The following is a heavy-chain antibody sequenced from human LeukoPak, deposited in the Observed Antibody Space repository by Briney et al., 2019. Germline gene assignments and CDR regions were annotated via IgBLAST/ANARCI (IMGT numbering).Heavy chain of an antibody. J-gene: IGHJ3*02. CDR3: ARNRVAAAPGYDPFDI. CDR2: ICPGDSHT. D-gene: IGHD6-13*01. Sequence: GSLKISRKGSGYSFTNYWIGRVRPMHGKGLAWMGMICPGDSHTRYSPSFQGQVTISADNSISTAYLQWSSLKASDTAMYYCARNRVAAAPGYDPFDIWGQGTMVTVSS. V-gene: IGHV5-51*01. CDR1: GYSFTNYW.